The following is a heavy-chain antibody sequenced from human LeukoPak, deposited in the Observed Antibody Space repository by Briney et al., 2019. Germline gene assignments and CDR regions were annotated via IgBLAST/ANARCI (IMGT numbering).Heavy chain of an antibody. Sequence: GGSLRVSYAASGFSFSSYWMHWVRQVPGKGLVWVSRINSDGSSTSYADSVKGRFTISRDNAKNTLFLQMKSLRADDTAVYYCTVGGTDFHYWGQGTLVTVSS. CDR2: INSDGSST. CDR1: GFSFSSYW. J-gene: IGHJ4*02. V-gene: IGHV3-74*01. CDR3: TVGGTDFHY. D-gene: IGHD1-26*01.